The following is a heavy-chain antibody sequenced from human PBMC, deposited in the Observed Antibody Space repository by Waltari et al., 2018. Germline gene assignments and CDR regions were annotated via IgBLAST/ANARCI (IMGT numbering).Heavy chain of an antibody. CDR2: INPNSGGT. CDR3: ASHEDYYYYYGMDV. V-gene: IGHV1-2*02. CDR1: GYTFTGYY. Sequence: QVQLVQSGAEVKKPGASVKVSCKASGYTFTGYYMHWVRQAPGQGLEWMGWINPNSGGTNYAKKFQGRVTMTRDTSISTAYMELSRLRSDDTAVYYCASHEDYYYYYGMDVWGQGTTVTVSS. J-gene: IGHJ6*02.